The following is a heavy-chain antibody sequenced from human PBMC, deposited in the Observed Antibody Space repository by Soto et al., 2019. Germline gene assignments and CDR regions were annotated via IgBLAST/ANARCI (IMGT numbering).Heavy chain of an antibody. CDR1: GYTFTNYD. CDR2: MNPNSGDT. V-gene: IGHV1-8*01. Sequence: VQLVQSGAEVKKPGASVKVSCQASGYTFTNYDINWVRQATGQGREWMGWMNPNSGDTGYAQKFQGRVTMTRDTSIRTAYMELGSLKSDDTAVYYCARVGGNWNDDYFDYWGQGSLVTVSA. D-gene: IGHD1-1*01. J-gene: IGHJ4*02. CDR3: ARVGGNWNDDYFDY.